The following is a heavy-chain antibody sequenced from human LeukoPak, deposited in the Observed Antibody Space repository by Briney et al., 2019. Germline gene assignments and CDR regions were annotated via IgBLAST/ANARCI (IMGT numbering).Heavy chain of an antibody. D-gene: IGHD2-2*01. V-gene: IGHV3-23*01. CDR3: ARGRRYQLLESGYYFDY. J-gene: IGHJ4*02. CDR2: INGNGGDT. Sequence: PGGSLRLSCAASGFTFSSYGMSWVRQAPGKGLEWVSAINGNGGDTYYADSVKGRFTISRDNSKNTLYLQMNSLRAEDTAVYYCARGRRYQLLESGYYFDYWGQGTLVTVSS. CDR1: GFTFSSYG.